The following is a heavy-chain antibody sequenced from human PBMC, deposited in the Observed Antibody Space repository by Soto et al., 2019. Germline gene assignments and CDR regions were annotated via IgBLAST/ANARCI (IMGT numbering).Heavy chain of an antibody. J-gene: IGHJ1*01. CDR2: INHSGST. V-gene: IGHV4-34*01. CDR1: GGSFSGYY. Sequence: PSETLSLTCAVYGGSFSGYYWSWIRQPPGKGLEWIGEINHSGSTNYNPSLKSRVTISVDTSKNQFSLKLSSVTAADTAVYYCARGVSSGRAKRAQLKYFQHWGQGTLVTVSS. D-gene: IGHD6-25*01. CDR3: ARGVSSGRAKRAQLKYFQH.